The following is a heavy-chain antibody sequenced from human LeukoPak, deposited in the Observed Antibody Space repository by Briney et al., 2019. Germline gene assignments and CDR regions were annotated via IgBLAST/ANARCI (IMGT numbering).Heavy chain of an antibody. CDR2: ISGGGDST. D-gene: IGHD6-13*01. CDR1: GFTFSSYA. CDR3: AKDSRGSNWLFDY. J-gene: IGHJ4*02. V-gene: IGHV3-23*01. Sequence: GGSLRLSCASSGFTFSSYAMSWVRQAPGKGLEWVSGISGGGDSTYYADSVKGRFTISRDNSKNTLYLQMNSLRAEDTAVYYCAKDSRGSNWLFDYWGQGTLVTVSS.